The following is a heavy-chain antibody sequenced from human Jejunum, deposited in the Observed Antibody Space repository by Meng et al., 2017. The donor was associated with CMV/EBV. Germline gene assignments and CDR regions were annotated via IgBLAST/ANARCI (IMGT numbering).Heavy chain of an antibody. CDR2: SYHTGST. CDR3: ARDRIKRDLFTNSPGDYGLDL. Sequence: YYWTWIRQPPGRGPEWIAYSYHTGSTNYNPSLKSRLTVSIDTSKNQLSLRLSSVTAADTAVYYCARDRIKRDLFTNSPGDYGLDLLGQGTTVTVSS. V-gene: IGHV4-59*01. D-gene: IGHD2-8*01. CDR1: YY. J-gene: IGHJ6*02.